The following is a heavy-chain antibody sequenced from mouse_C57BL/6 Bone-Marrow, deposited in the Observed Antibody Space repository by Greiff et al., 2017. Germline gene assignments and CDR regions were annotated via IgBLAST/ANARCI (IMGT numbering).Heavy chain of an antibody. CDR1: GYTFTDYY. CDR3: ARLGWDAY. CDR2: INPNNGGT. D-gene: IGHD4-1*01. V-gene: IGHV1-26*01. Sequence: EVQLQQSGPELVKPGASVKISCKASGYTFTDYYMNWVKQSHGKSLEWIGDINPNNGGTSYNQKFKGKATLTVDKSSSTAYMELRSLTSEDSAVYYCARLGWDAYWGQGTTLTVSS. J-gene: IGHJ2*01.